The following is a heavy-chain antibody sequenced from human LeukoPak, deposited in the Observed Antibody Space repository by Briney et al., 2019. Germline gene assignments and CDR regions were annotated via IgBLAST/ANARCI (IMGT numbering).Heavy chain of an antibody. V-gene: IGHV4-59*01. J-gene: IGHJ3*02. CDR2: IYYSGST. CDR1: GGSISSYY. D-gene: IGHD3-22*01. CDR3: ARDRPNDTTAFDI. Sequence: KPSETLSLTCTVSGGSISSYYWSWIRQPPGKGLEWIGYIYYSGSTNYNPSLKSRVTISVDTSKNQFSLKLSSVTAADTAVYYCARDRPNDTTAFDIWGQGTMVTVSS.